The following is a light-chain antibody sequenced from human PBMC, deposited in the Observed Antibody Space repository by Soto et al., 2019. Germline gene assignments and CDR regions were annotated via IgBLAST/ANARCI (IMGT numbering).Light chain of an antibody. V-gene: IGKV1-12*01. CDR2: VAS. J-gene: IGKJ1*01. CDR3: QQYSIWRT. CDR1: QGISSR. Sequence: DIQMTQSPSSVSASVGDRVTITCRASQGISSRLAWYQQKPGKAPKVLIFVASSFQSGVPSRFSGSGSGTDFTLTIASLQSEDFAVYYCQQYSIWRTFGQGTKVDIK.